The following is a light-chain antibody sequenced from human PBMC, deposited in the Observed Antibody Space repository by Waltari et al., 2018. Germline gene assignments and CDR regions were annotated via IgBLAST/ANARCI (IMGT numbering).Light chain of an antibody. Sequence: QSALTQPPAASGSPGQSVPISCTGTGRDVGKYDYVHWYQQHPGKAPKLMIYELSKRPSGVPDRFSGSKSGNTASLTVSGLQAEDEADYYCSSYAGSHYWVFGGGTKLTVL. V-gene: IGLV2-8*01. CDR2: ELS. CDR3: SSYAGSHYWV. J-gene: IGLJ3*02. CDR1: GRDVGKYDY.